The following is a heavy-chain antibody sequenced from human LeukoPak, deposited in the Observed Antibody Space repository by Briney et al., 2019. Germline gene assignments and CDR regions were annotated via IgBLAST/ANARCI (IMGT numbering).Heavy chain of an antibody. Sequence: KPSETLSLTCTVSGGSISSSCYYWGWIRQPPGKGLEWIGSIYYSGSTYYNPSLKSRVTISVDTSKNQFSLKLSSVTAADTAVYYCARYGYYEFDPWGQGTLVTVSS. D-gene: IGHD4-17*01. CDR2: IYYSGST. V-gene: IGHV4-39*01. CDR3: ARYGYYEFDP. J-gene: IGHJ5*02. CDR1: GGSISSSCYY.